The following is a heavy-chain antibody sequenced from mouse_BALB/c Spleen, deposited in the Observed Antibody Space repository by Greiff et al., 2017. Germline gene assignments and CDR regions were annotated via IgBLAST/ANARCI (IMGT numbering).Heavy chain of an antibody. J-gene: IGHJ2*01. CDR3: ARSDYYGSSYYFDY. Sequence: EVKVVESGGGLVQPGGSRKLSCAASGFTFSSFGMHWVRQAPEKGLEWVAYISSGSSTIYYAVTVKGRFTISRDNPKNTLFLQMTSLRSEDTAMYYCARSDYYGSSYYFDYWGQGTTLTVSS. CDR2: ISSGSSTI. CDR1: GFTFSSFG. V-gene: IGHV5-17*02. D-gene: IGHD1-1*01.